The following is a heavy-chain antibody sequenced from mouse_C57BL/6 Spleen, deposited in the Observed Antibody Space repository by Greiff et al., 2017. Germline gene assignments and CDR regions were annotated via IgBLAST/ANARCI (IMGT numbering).Heavy chain of an antibody. J-gene: IGHJ2*01. D-gene: IGHD2-4*01. Sequence: QVQLKESGAELVKPGASVKISCKASGYAFSSYWMNWVKQRPGKGLEWIGQIYPGDGDTTYNGKFKGKATLTADKSSSTAYMQLSSLTSEDSAVYFCARDIYYDYDGPQDFSDWGQGTTLTVSS. CDR3: ARDIYYDYDGPQDFSD. V-gene: IGHV1-80*01. CDR1: GYAFSSYW. CDR2: IYPGDGDT.